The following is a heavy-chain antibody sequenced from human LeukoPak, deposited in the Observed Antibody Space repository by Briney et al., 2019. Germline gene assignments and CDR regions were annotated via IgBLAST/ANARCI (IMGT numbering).Heavy chain of an antibody. J-gene: IGHJ5*02. CDR3: AREGPGSSGYYYSDWFDP. Sequence: SETLSLTCAVYGGSFSGYYWGWIRQPPGMGLEWIGEINHSGSTNYNPSLKSRVTMSVDTSMNQFSLKLSSVTAADTAVYYCAREGPGSSGYYYSDWFDPWGQGTLVTVSS. D-gene: IGHD3-22*01. V-gene: IGHV4-34*01. CDR2: INHSGST. CDR1: GGSFSGYY.